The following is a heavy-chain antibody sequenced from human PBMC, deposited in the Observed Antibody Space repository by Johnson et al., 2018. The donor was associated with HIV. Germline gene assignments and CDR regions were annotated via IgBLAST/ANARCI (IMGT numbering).Heavy chain of an antibody. V-gene: IGHV3-30*03. J-gene: IGHJ3*02. Sequence: QVQLVESGGGVVRPGGSLRLSCAASGFTFDDYGMSWVRQVPGKGLEWVAVISYDGSNKYYADSVKGRFTISRDSAKNSLYLQMNSLRAEDTALYYCGRGDYDRSDAFDIWGQGTMVTVSS. D-gene: IGHD3-22*01. CDR2: ISYDGSNK. CDR3: GRGDYDRSDAFDI. CDR1: GFTFDDYG.